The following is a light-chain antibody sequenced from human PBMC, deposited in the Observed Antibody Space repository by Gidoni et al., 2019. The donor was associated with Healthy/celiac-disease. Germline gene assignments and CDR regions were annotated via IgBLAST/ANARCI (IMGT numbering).Light chain of an antibody. V-gene: IGKV1-39*01. CDR2: AAS. J-gene: IGKJ2*03. Sequence: DIQMTPSPSSLSASVGDRVTITCRASQSISSYLNWYQQKPGKAPKLLIYAASSLQGGVPSRFSGSGSGTDFTLTISSLQPEDFATYYCQQSYSTPRYSFGQGTKLEIK. CDR3: QQSYSTPRYS. CDR1: QSISSY.